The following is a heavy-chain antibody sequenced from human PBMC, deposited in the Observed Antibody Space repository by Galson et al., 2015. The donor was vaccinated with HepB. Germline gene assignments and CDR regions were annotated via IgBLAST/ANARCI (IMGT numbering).Heavy chain of an antibody. CDR1: GFNFSNYA. D-gene: IGHD5/OR15-5a*01. CDR3: ACVRGDY. J-gene: IGHJ4*02. CDR2: ISYDGSKE. V-gene: IGHV3-30*04. Sequence: SLRLSCAASGFNFSNYAMHWVRQAPGKGLEWVSLISYDGSKEYYADSVKGRFTTSRDNANRMLYLQMNNLRVEDTAIYYCACVRGDYWSQGTLVTVSS.